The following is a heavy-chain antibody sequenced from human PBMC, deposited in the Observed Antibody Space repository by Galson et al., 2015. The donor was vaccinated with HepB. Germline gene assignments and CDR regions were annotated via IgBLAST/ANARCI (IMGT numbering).Heavy chain of an antibody. J-gene: IGHJ6*02. D-gene: IGHD4-23*01. CDR2: IYTGGNT. Sequence: SLRLSCAASGFSVSSYFMTWARQAPGKGLEWVSVIYTGGNTYYGDSVKGRFTVSRDSSRNTLYLQMNSLRAEDTAVYYCVRELGVNSVGMDVWGQVTTATVSS. CDR3: VRELGVNSVGMDV. CDR1: GFSVSSYF. V-gene: IGHV3-53*01.